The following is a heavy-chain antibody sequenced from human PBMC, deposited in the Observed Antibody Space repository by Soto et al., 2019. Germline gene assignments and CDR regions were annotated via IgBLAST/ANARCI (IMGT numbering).Heavy chain of an antibody. V-gene: IGHV4-31*03. Sequence: SETLSLTCTVSGGSISSGGYYWSWIRQHPGKGLEWIGYIYYSGRTYYNPSLKSRATISVDTSRNQFSVKLSSVTAADTAVYYCVRLVAGKADYWGQGTLVTVSS. CDR2: IYYSGRT. J-gene: IGHJ4*02. CDR3: VRLVAGKADY. CDR1: GGSISSGGYY. D-gene: IGHD6-13*01.